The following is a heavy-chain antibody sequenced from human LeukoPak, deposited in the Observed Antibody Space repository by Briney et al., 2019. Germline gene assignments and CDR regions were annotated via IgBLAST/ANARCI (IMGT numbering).Heavy chain of an antibody. CDR1: GGTFNSYA. CDR2: IIPIFGTT. V-gene: IGHV1-69*06. D-gene: IGHD6-19*01. CDR3: ARDGEKVAGFYMDV. Sequence: ASVKVSCKASGGTFNSYAISWVRQAPGQGLEWMGGIIPIFGTTNYARKFRGRVTLTADKSTRTAYMELSSLRSEDTAVYYCARDGEKVAGFYMDVWGKGTTVTISS. J-gene: IGHJ6*03.